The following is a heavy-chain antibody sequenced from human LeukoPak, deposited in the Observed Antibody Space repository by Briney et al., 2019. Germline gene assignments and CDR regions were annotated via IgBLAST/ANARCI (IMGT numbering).Heavy chain of an antibody. J-gene: IGHJ3*02. CDR3: ASVGLTHAFDI. CDR1: GGSISSYS. D-gene: IGHD1-26*01. Sequence: SETLSLTCTVSGGSISSYSCSWIRQPAGKGLEWIGHIYTSGSTNYSPSLKSRVTMSLDTSKNQFSLKLSSVTAADTAVYYCASVGLTHAFDIWGQGTMVTVSS. V-gene: IGHV4-4*07. CDR2: IYTSGST.